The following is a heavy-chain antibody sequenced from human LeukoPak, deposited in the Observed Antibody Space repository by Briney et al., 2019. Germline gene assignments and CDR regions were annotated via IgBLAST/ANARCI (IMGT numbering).Heavy chain of an antibody. CDR1: GFTFSSYG. D-gene: IGHD1-26*01. V-gene: IGHV3-33*01. Sequence: GGSLRLSCAASGFTFSSYGIHWVRQAPGKGLEWVAVIWPDGSNKYYADSVKGRFTISRDNSKNTLYLQMNSLRAEDTAAYYCARASGCFDYWGQGSLVTVSS. CDR2: IWPDGSNK. J-gene: IGHJ4*02. CDR3: ARASGCFDY.